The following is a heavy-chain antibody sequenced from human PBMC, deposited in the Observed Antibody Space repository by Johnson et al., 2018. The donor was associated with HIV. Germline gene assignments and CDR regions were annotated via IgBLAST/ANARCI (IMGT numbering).Heavy chain of an antibody. Sequence: QVQLVESGGGVVQPGGSLRLSCAASGFTFSTYGMHWVRQAPGKGLEWVAFIRSDGSNKYYADSVKGRFTISRDNAKNYLYLQMNSLRAGDTAVYYCVRDGNYYDRSGYRVDAFDIWGQGTMVTVSS. D-gene: IGHD3-22*01. CDR1: GFTFSTYG. V-gene: IGHV3-30*02. J-gene: IGHJ3*02. CDR3: VRDGNYYDRSGYRVDAFDI. CDR2: IRSDGSNK.